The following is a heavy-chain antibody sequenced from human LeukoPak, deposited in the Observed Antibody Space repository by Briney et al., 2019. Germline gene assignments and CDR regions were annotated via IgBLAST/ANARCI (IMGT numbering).Heavy chain of an antibody. Sequence: ASVKVSCKASGYTFTGYYMHCVRQAPGQGLEWMGWINPNSGGTNYAQKFQGRVTMTRDTSISTAYMEVSRLRSDDTAVYYCTTAVPQWELSYWGQGTLVTVSS. CDR2: INPNSGGT. CDR3: TTAVPQWELSY. V-gene: IGHV1-2*02. J-gene: IGHJ4*02. CDR1: GYTFTGYY. D-gene: IGHD1-26*01.